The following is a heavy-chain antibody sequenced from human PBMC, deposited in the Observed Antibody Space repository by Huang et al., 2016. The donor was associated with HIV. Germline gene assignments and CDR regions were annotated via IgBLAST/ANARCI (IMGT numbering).Heavy chain of an antibody. CDR1: GGSITSSSYY. CDR3: ARHFSYYDSSGYTPWDAFDI. Sequence: QLQLQGSGPGLVKPSETLSLTCTVSGGSITSSSYYWGWIRQPPGKGLEWVGSIYYSGSTDNNPSRKSRVTVAGDTSKNQCSLKLSSVTAADTAVYYCARHFSYYDSSGYTPWDAFDIWGQGTMVTVSS. J-gene: IGHJ3*02. CDR2: IYYSGST. D-gene: IGHD3-22*01. V-gene: IGHV4-39*01.